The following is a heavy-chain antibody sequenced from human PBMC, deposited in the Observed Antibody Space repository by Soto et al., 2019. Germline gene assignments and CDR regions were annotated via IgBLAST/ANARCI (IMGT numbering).Heavy chain of an antibody. CDR2: IIPIFGTA. Sequence: QVQLVQSGAEVKKPGSSVKVSCKASGGTFSSYAISWVRQAPGQGLEWMRGIIPIFGTANYAQKFQGRVTITADESTSTAYMELSSLISEDTAVYYCASSYYYGSGCGYWGQGTLVTVSS. CDR1: GGTFSSYA. J-gene: IGHJ4*02. V-gene: IGHV1-69*01. CDR3: ASSYYYGSGCGY. D-gene: IGHD3-10*01.